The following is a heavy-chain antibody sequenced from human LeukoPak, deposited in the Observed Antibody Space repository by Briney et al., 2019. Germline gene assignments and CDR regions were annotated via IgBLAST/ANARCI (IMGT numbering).Heavy chain of an antibody. Sequence: PSETLSLTCAVYGGSFSGYYWSWIRQPPGKGLEWIGEINHSGSTNYNPSLKSRVTISVDTSKNQFSLKLGSVTAADTAVYYCARRPDYSSSWYSGRQAWFDPWGQGTLVTVSS. D-gene: IGHD6-13*01. CDR3: ARRPDYSSSWYSGRQAWFDP. CDR1: GGSFSGYY. V-gene: IGHV4-34*01. CDR2: INHSGST. J-gene: IGHJ5*02.